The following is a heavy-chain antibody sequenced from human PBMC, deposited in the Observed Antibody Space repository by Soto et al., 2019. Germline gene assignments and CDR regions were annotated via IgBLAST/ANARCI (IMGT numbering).Heavy chain of an antibody. D-gene: IGHD1-20*01. CDR2: IYHSGST. CDR1: GGSISSGGYS. Sequence: QLQLQESGSGLVKPSQTLSLTCAVSGGSISSGGYSWSWIRQPPGKGLEWIGYIYHSGSTYYNPSLKSRVTISVDRSKNQFSLKLSSVTAADPAVYYCARLRTGNNWNYVDYWGQGTLVTVSS. J-gene: IGHJ4*02. CDR3: ARLRTGNNWNYVDY. V-gene: IGHV4-30-2*01.